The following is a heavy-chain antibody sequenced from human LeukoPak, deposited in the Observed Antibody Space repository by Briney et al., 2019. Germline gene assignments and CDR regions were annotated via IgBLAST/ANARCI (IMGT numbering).Heavy chain of an antibody. V-gene: IGHV3-23*01. Sequence: CFSSSITYYSSSVKGRFTISRENSKKTLYMQMNRLRDEDTAVYYCAKIMNLRHYAGDPIDYWGQGTLVTVSS. J-gene: IGHJ4*02. CDR3: AKIMNLRHYAGDPIDY. CDR2: CFSSSIT. D-gene: IGHD3-10*01.